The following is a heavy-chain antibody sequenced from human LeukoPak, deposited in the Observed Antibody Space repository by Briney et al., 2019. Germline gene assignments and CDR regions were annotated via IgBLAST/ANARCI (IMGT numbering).Heavy chain of an antibody. J-gene: IGHJ4*02. Sequence: PGRSLRLSCAASGFTFSSYAMSWVRQAPGKGLEWVSAISGGGGSTYYADSVKGRFTISRDNSKNTLYLQMNNLRAEDTAVYYCAKDRLQYGGNFDYWGQGTLVTVSS. CDR1: GFTFSSYA. CDR3: AKDRLQYGGNFDY. D-gene: IGHD4-23*01. CDR2: ISGGGGST. V-gene: IGHV3-23*01.